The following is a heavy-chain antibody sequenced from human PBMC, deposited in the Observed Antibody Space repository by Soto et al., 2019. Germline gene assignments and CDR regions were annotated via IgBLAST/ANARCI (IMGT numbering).Heavy chain of an antibody. CDR2: MNPNSGNT. CDR1: GYTFTSYD. V-gene: IGHV1-8*02. CDR3: ARGYTGYDQLYHFDY. D-gene: IGHD5-12*01. Sequence: QVQLVQSGAEVKQPVASVKVSCKASGYTFTSYDISWVRQATGQGLEWMGWMNPNSGNTVYAQKFQGRVTMTRDTSISTAYMELSSLRSEDTAVYYCARGYTGYDQLYHFDYWGQGTLVTVSS. J-gene: IGHJ4*02.